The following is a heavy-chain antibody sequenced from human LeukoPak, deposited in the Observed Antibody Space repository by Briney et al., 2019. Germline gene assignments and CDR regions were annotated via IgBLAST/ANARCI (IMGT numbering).Heavy chain of an antibody. J-gene: IGHJ5*02. CDR2: IYSSGNT. Sequence: SETLSLTCTVSGGSISSYFWSWIRQPPGKGLEWIGYIYSSGNTNYNPSLKSRVTISVDRSKNQFSLKLSSVTTADTAVYYCASDGSGSYYSWFDPWGQGTLVTVSS. V-gene: IGHV4-59*01. CDR3: ASDGSGSYYSWFDP. CDR1: GGSISSYF. D-gene: IGHD3-10*01.